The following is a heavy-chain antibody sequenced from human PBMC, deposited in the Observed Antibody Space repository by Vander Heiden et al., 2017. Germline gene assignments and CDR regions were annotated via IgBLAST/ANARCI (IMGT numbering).Heavy chain of an antibody. Sequence: QVPLKESGPALVHPTQTLPLTCTFSGFPLNVKGRRVSGIRQAPGKAPEWLARMDWRDNKFYSASLKTRRSISKDTAKKEVVLRLTNMGPGDTGTYYCERELQSLDFQFSGMDVWGQGTPVTV. CDR1: GFPLNVKGRR. V-gene: IGHV2-70*04. J-gene: IGHJ6*02. CDR3: ERELQSLDFQFSGMDV. CDR2: MDWRDNK. D-gene: IGHD1-7*01.